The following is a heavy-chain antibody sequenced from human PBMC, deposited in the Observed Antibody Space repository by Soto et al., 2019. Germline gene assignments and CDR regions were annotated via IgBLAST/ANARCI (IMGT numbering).Heavy chain of an antibody. Sequence: QVQLQESGPGLVKPSQTLSLTCTVSGGSISSGGYYWSWIRQHPGKGLEWIGYIYYSGSTYYNPSLKSRVTISVDTAKNQFSLNLSPVTAADTAVYYCVSVLFGELFETPAEYFQHWGQGTLVTVSS. CDR3: VSVLFGELFETPAEYFQH. J-gene: IGHJ1*01. V-gene: IGHV4-31*03. CDR1: GGSISSGGYY. D-gene: IGHD3-10*01. CDR2: IYYSGST.